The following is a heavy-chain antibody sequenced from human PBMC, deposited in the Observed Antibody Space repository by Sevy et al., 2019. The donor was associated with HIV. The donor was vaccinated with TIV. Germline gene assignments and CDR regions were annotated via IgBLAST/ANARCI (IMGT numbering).Heavy chain of an antibody. CDR1: GFSFSSYE. V-gene: IGHV3-48*03. CDR3: AKDLPPSGTTVGHFDY. Sequence: GGSLRLSCTASGFSFSSYEMNWVRQAPGKGLEWVSYITNSGSTKYYSDTVKSPFTISRDNDKNSLDLQMDNLKAEETAVYYCAKDLPPSGTTVGHFDYWGRWTLVTVSS. D-gene: IGHD4-17*01. CDR2: ITNSGSTK. J-gene: IGHJ4*02.